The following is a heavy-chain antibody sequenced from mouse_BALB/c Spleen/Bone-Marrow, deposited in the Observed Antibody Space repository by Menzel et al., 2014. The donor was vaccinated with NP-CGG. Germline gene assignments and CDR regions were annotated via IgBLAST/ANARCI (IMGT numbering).Heavy chain of an antibody. CDR1: GFTFTDYY. V-gene: IGHV7-3*02. CDR3: ARNYDGAIDY. D-gene: IGHD2-12*01. J-gene: IGHJ4*01. CDR2: IRNKANGYTT. Sequence: EVKLMESGGGLVQPGGSLRLSCATSGFTFTDYYMSWVRQPPGKALEWLGFIRNKANGYTTEYSASVKGRFTISRDNSQSILYLQMSTLRAEDSATYYCARNYDGAIDYWGQGTSVTVSS.